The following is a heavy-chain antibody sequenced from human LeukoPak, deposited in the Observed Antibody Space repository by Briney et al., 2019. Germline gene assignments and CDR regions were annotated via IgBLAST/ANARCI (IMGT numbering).Heavy chain of an antibody. V-gene: IGHV1-69*05. D-gene: IGHD3-16*01. CDR1: GGTFSSYA. Sequence: SVKVSCKASGGTFSSYAISRVRQAPGQGIEWMAGIIPIFGTANYAQKFQGRVTMTRNTSISTAYMELSSLRSEDTAVYYCARGPLYDYVWGSRYYYYYYYMDVWGKGTTVTISS. CDR2: IIPIFGTA. J-gene: IGHJ6*03. CDR3: ARGPLYDYVWGSRYYYYYYYMDV.